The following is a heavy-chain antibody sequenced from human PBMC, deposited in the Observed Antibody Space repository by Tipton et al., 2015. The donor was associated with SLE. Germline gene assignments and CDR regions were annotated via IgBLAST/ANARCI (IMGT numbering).Heavy chain of an antibody. CDR3: ARMAPHYDFWSGYFYYFDY. V-gene: IGHV3-23*01. Sequence: SLRLSCAASGFTFSSYEMNWVRQAPGKGLEWVSAISGSGGTNYADSVKGRFIVSRDNSKNTLYLEMNSLRAEDTAVYYCARMAPHYDFWSGYFYYFDYWGQGTLVTVSS. D-gene: IGHD3-3*01. J-gene: IGHJ4*02. CDR2: ISGSGGT. CDR1: GFTFSSYE.